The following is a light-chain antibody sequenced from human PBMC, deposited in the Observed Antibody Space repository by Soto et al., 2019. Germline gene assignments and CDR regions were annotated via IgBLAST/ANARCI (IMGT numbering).Light chain of an antibody. V-gene: IGKV3-11*01. CDR2: DAF. CDR1: RSVSSY. CDR3: QQYKT. J-gene: IGKJ1*01. Sequence: EIVLTQSPATLSLSPGERATLSCRASRSVSSYLAWYQQKPGQAPRLLIYDAFSRATGIPDRFSASGSGTDFTLTISRLEPEDFAVYYCQQYKTFGQGTKVDI.